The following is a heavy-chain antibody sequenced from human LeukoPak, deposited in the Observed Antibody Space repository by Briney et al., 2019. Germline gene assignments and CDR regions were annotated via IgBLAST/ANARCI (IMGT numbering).Heavy chain of an antibody. CDR2: INHSGST. Sequence: SETLSLTCTVSGDSFSGYYWSWIRQPPGKGLEWIGEINHSGSTNYNPSLKSRVTISVDTSKNQFSLKLSSVTAADTAVYYCARDSRPACYYYGMDVWGQGTTVTVSS. J-gene: IGHJ6*02. CDR1: GDSFSGYY. V-gene: IGHV4-34*01. CDR3: ARDSRPACYYYGMDV. D-gene: IGHD6-13*01.